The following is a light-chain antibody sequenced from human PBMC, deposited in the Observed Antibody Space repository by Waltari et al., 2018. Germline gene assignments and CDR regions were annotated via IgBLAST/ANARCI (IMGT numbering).Light chain of an antibody. CDR3: QHYNNYRYT. Sequence: DIQMTPSPSTLAAAVRDRVTITCRASQSISSWLAWYQQKPGKAPKLLISEASTLKSGVPSRFSGSGSGTEFILTITSLQRDDFATYFCQHYNNYRYTFGQGTKLEI. V-gene: IGKV1-5*03. J-gene: IGKJ2*01. CDR2: EAS. CDR1: QSISSW.